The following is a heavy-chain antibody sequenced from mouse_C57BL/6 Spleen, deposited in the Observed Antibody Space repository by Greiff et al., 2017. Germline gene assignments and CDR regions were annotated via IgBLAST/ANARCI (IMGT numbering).Heavy chain of an antibody. CDR1: GYTFTSYW. J-gene: IGHJ4*01. CDR3: ARAWLLQASAMDY. CDR2: IYPGSGST. Sequence: QVQLQQPGAELVKPGASVKMSCKASGYTFTSYWLTWVKQRPGQGLAWLGDIYPGSGSTNYNEQFKSKATLTVDTSSSPAYMQLSRLTSEDAADYDCARAWLLQASAMDYWGQGTSVTVSA. D-gene: IGHD2-3*01. V-gene: IGHV1-55*01.